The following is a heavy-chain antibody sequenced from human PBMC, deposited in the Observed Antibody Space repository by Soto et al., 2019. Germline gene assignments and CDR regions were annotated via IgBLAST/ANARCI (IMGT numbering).Heavy chain of an antibody. D-gene: IGHD5-12*01. J-gene: IGHJ3*02. CDR1: GGSISSGGYY. V-gene: IGHV4-31*03. CDR3: ARVIDIVAPRGNAFDI. CDR2: IYYSGST. Sequence: PSETLSLTCTVSGGSISSGGYYWSWIRQHPGKGLEWIGYIYYSGSTYYNPSLKSRVTISVDTSKNQFSLKLSSVTAADTAVYYCARVIDIVAPRGNAFDIWGQGTMVTV.